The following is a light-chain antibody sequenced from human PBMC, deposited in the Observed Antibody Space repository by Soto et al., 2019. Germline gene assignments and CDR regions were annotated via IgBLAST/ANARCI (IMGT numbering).Light chain of an antibody. Sequence: EIVMTQSPATLAVSPGDTATLSCRASQSLGVNLAWYQQKPGQAPRLLIFRASSRAPGVPARFSASASGTEFTLTISGLQSDDFAVYYCQQYNNWPPWTFGPGTKVEIK. V-gene: IGKV3-15*01. J-gene: IGKJ1*01. CDR3: QQYNNWPPWT. CDR2: RAS. CDR1: QSLGVN.